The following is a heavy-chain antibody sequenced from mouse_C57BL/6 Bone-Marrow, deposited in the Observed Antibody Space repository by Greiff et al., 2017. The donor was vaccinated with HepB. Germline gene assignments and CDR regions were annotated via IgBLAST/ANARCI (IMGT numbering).Heavy chain of an antibody. D-gene: IGHD1-1*01. J-gene: IGHJ4*01. CDR3: ARRHYYGSSYLYAMDY. CDR2: IDPSDSET. Sequence: QVQLQQPGAELVRPGSSVKLSCKASGYTFTSYWMHWVKQRPIQGLEWIGNIDPSDSETHYNQKFKDKATLTVDKSSSTAYMQLSSLTSEDSAVYYCARRHYYGSSYLYAMDYWGQGTSVTVSS. V-gene: IGHV1-52*01. CDR1: GYTFTSYW.